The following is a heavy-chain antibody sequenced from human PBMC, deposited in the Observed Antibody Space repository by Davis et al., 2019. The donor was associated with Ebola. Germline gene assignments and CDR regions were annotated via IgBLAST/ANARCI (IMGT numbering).Heavy chain of an antibody. D-gene: IGHD2-2*01. CDR1: GGSFSGYY. CDR3: ARVVPAARWYYGMDV. Sequence: PSDTLSLTCAVYGGSFSGYYWSWTRQPPGKGLEWIGEINHSGSTNYNPSLKSRVTISVDTSKNQFSLKLSSVTAADTAVYYCARVVPAARWYYGMDVWGQGTTVTVSS. CDR2: INHSGST. J-gene: IGHJ6*02. V-gene: IGHV4-34*01.